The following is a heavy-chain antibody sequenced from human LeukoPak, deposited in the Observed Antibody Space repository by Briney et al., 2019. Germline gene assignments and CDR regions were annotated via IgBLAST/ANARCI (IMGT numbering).Heavy chain of an antibody. D-gene: IGHD3-3*01. CDR3: ARSRTVFGVAPYYYYMDV. CDR2: IYTSGST. Sequence: SETLSLTCTVSGGSISSYYWSWIRQPPGKGLEWIGRIYTSGSTNYNPSLKSRVTISVDTSKNQFSLKLSSVTAADTAVYYCARSRTVFGVAPYYYYMDVWGKGTTVTVSS. V-gene: IGHV4-4*08. J-gene: IGHJ6*03. CDR1: GGSISSYY.